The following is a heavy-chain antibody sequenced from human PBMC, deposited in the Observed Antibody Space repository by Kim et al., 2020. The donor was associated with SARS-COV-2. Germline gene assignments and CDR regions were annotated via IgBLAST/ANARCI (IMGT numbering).Heavy chain of an antibody. CDR2: IWYDGSSK. CDR3: ARKGSAGGVDD. J-gene: IGHJ6*02. V-gene: IGHV3-33*01. CDR1: GFIFSSYD. Sequence: GGSLRLSCAASGFIFSSYDMHWARQAPGKGLEWVAVIWYDGSSKYYADSVKGRFTISRDNSKNTVYLQINSLSAEDTAVYYCARKGSAGGVDDWGQGATVTV. D-gene: IGHD3-10*01.